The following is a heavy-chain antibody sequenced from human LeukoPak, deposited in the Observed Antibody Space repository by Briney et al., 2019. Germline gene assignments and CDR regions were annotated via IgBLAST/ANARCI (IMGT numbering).Heavy chain of an antibody. V-gene: IGHV3-21*01. Sequence: GGSLRLSCAASGFTFSSYSMNWIRQAPGKGLEWVSSISSSTSYIYYADSVKGRFTISRDNAKNSLYLQMNSLRAEDTAVYYCARGAAAATDYWGQGTLVTVSS. CDR2: ISSSTSYI. CDR1: GFTFSSYS. J-gene: IGHJ4*02. D-gene: IGHD6-13*01. CDR3: ARGAAAATDY.